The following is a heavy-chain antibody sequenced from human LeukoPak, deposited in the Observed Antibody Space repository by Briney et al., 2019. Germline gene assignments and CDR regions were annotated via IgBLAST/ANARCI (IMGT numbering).Heavy chain of an antibody. V-gene: IGHV4-61*02. CDR2: IFSSGTT. CDR1: GDSLSDSSYY. J-gene: IGHJ2*01. D-gene: IGHD4-23*01. CDR3: ARQATTVVTYWYFDL. Sequence: SQTLSLTCTVSGDSLSDSSYYWTWMRQPAGKGLEYIGRIFSSGTTDYNPSLRSRVTISVDTSKNQFSLKLTSMTAADTAVYYCARQATTVVTYWYFDLWGRGTLFTVSS.